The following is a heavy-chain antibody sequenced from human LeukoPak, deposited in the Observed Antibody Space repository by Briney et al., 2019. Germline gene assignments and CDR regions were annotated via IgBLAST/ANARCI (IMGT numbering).Heavy chain of an antibody. CDR2: IYPGDSDT. V-gene: IGHV5-51*01. D-gene: IGHD2-21*02. CDR1: GYSFTNFW. Sequence: GESLKISCKGSGYSFTNFWIGWVRQMPGKGLEWMGIIYPGDSDTRYSPSFQGQVTISADKSINTAYLQWSSLKASDTAMYYCARRGDGYSLRVPSYYMDVWGKGTTVTVSS. CDR3: ARRGDGYSLRVPSYYMDV. J-gene: IGHJ6*03.